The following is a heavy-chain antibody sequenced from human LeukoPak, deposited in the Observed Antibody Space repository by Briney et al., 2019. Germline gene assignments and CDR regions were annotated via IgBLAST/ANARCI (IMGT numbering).Heavy chain of an antibody. Sequence: GGSLRLSCAASGFTFSSYWMSWVRQAPGKGLEWVANIKQDGSEKYYVDSVKGRFTISRDNSKNTLYLQMNSLRAEDTAVYYCAKDPLVGAAHDAFDIWGQGTMVTVSS. CDR1: GFTFSSYW. D-gene: IGHD1-26*01. V-gene: IGHV3-7*03. J-gene: IGHJ3*02. CDR2: IKQDGSEK. CDR3: AKDPLVGAAHDAFDI.